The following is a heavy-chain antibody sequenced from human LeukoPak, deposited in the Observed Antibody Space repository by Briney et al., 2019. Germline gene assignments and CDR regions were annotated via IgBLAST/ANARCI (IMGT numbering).Heavy chain of an antibody. J-gene: IGHJ6*03. CDR2: ISTNGDST. CDR3: VSPMLGVAASDYYYYMDV. V-gene: IGHV3-64*02. D-gene: IGHD2-15*01. CDR1: GFTFSTYA. Sequence: PGGSLRLSCAASGFTFSTYAMHWVRQAPGKGLEYVSAISTNGDSTYYADSVKGRFTISRDNSKNTLFLQMGSLRADDMAVYYCVSPMLGVAASDYYYYMDVWGKGTTVTVSS.